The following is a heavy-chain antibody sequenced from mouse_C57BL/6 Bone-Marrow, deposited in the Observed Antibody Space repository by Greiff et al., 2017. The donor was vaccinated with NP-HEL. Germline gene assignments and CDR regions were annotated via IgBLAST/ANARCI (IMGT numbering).Heavy chain of an antibody. J-gene: IGHJ4*01. Sequence: QVQLQQSGAELARPGASVKLSCKASGYTFTSYGISWVKQRTGQGLEWIGDIYPRSGNTYYNEKFKGKATLTADKSSSTAYMELRSLTSEDSAVYFCARYPYEGAMDYWGQGTSVTVSS. D-gene: IGHD2-12*01. V-gene: IGHV1-81*01. CDR3: ARYPYEGAMDY. CDR1: GYTFTSYG. CDR2: IYPRSGNT.